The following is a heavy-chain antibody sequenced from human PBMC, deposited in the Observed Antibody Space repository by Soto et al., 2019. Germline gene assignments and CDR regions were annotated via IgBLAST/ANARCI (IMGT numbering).Heavy chain of an antibody. J-gene: IGHJ4*02. CDR1: GFTFSSYG. V-gene: IGHV3-30*18. CDR3: AKDHGPLEQLADY. D-gene: IGHD6-6*01. CDR2: ISYDGSNK. Sequence: PGGSLRLSCAASGFTFSSYGMHWVRQAPGKGLEWVAVISYDGSNKYYADSVKGRFTISRDNSKNTLYLQMNSLRAEDTAVYYCAKDHGPLEQLADYWGQGT.